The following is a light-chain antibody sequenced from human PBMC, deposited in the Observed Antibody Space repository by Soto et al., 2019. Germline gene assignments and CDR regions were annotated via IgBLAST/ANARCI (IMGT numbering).Light chain of an antibody. V-gene: IGKV1-16*02. CDR1: QGINNF. CDR2: GAS. Sequence: DIQMTQSPSSLSASVGDTVTSTCRASQGINNFLAWFQQKPGKAPKSLIYGASTLQSGVPSNFSGSGSDTDFTLTISSLQPEDSATYFCQQYHTFPVTFDGGTKVEIK. CDR3: QQYHTFPVT. J-gene: IGKJ4*01.